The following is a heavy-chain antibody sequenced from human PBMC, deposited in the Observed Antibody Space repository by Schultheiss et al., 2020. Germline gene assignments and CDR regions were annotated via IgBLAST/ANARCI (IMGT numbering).Heavy chain of an antibody. CDR2: ISYDGSNK. CDR3: ARATLRGFREAMGNWFDH. V-gene: IGHV3-30*03. CDR1: GFTFSSYG. Sequence: GGSLRLSCAASGFTFSSYGMSWVRQAPGKGLEWVAVISYDGSNKYYADSVKGRFTISRDNSKNSLYLLMNSLRSDDTAVYYCARATLRGFREAMGNWFDHWGQGTLVTVSS. D-gene: IGHD3-10*01. J-gene: IGHJ5*02.